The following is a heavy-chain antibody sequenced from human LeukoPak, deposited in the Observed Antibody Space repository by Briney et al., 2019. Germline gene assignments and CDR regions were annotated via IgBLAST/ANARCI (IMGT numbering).Heavy chain of an antibody. D-gene: IGHD2-15*01. CDR2: INPNSGGT. CDR1: GYTFTGYY. J-gene: IGHJ5*02. Sequence: ASVKVSCKASGYTFTGYYMHWVRQAPGQGLEWMGWINPNSGGTNYAQKFQGRVTMTRDTSISTAYMELSRLRSDDTAVYYCARDIVAGTVNWFDPWGQGTLVTVSS. CDR3: ARDIVAGTVNWFDP. V-gene: IGHV1-2*02.